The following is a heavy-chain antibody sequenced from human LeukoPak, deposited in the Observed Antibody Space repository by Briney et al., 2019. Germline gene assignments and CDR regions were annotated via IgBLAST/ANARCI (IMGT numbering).Heavy chain of an antibody. J-gene: IGHJ5*02. CDR1: RLIVSSNY. CDR3: ARDRGWFDP. CDR2: IYSGGKT. V-gene: IGHV3-66*01. Sequence: PGGSLRLSCAASRLIVSSNYMAWVPQAPGKGLEWVSVIYSGGKTYYADSVKGRFTISRDNSKNTLYLQMNSLRAEDTAVYYCARDRGWFDPWGLGTLVTVSS.